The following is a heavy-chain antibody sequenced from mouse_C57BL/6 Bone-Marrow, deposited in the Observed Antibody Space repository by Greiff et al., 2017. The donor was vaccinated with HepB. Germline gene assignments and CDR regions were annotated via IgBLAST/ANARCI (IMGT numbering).Heavy chain of an antibody. CDR3: TTYYGSSYYFDY. CDR2: IDPENGDT. D-gene: IGHD1-1*01. Sequence: EVKLVESGAELVRPGASVKLSCTASGFNIKDDYMHRVKQRPEQGLEWIGWIDPENGDTEYASKFQGKATITADTSSNTAYLQLSSLTSEDTAVYYCTTYYGSSYYFDYWGQGTTLTVSS. V-gene: IGHV14-4*01. CDR1: GFNIKDDY. J-gene: IGHJ2*01.